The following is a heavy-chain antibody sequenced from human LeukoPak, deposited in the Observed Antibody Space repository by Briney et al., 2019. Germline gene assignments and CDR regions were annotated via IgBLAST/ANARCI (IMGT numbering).Heavy chain of an antibody. D-gene: IGHD5-12*01. CDR2: ISSSGSNT. CDR1: GFTFSDYY. CDR3: VKFYTGYARTLFDY. Sequence: NPGGSLRLSCVASGFTFSDYYMSWIRQAPGKGLEWVSYISSSGSNTNYLDSVKGRFTISRDNARNSLYLQMNSLRAEDTAVYFCVKFYTGYARTLFDYWGQGTLVTVSS. J-gene: IGHJ4*02. V-gene: IGHV3-11*03.